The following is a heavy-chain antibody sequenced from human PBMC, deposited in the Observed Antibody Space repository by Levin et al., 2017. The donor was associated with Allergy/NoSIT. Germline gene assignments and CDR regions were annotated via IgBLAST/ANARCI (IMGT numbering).Heavy chain of an antibody. J-gene: IGHJ4*02. CDR3: ARMHYYGSDYYFDY. Sequence: SETLSLTCTVSGASISSYYWSWIRQPPGKGLEWIGYIYYSRSTNYNASLKSRVTISVDTSNNQFSLRLSSVTAADTAVYYCARMHYYGSDYYFDYWGQGTLVTVSS. D-gene: IGHD3-10*01. V-gene: IGHV4-59*01. CDR1: GASISSYY. CDR2: IYYSRST.